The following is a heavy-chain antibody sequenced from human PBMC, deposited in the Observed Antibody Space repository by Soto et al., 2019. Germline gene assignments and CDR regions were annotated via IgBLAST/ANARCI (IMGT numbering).Heavy chain of an antibody. CDR3: ARDMEFMITFGGVIDPSFDY. CDR2: ISSSSSYI. CDR1: GFTFSSYS. D-gene: IGHD3-16*02. Sequence: VQLVESGGGLVKPGGSLRLSCAASGFTFSSYSMNWVRQAPGKGLEWVSSISSSSSYIYYADSVKGRFTISRDNAKNSLYLQMNSLRAEDTAVYYCARDMEFMITFGGVIDPSFDYWGQGTLVTVSS. J-gene: IGHJ4*02. V-gene: IGHV3-21*01.